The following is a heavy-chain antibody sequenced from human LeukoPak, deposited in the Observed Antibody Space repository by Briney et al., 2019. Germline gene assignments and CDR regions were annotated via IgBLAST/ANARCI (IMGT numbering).Heavy chain of an antibody. V-gene: IGHV3-7*01. D-gene: IGHD3-10*02. CDR2: IKTDGSQI. Sequence: GGSLRLSCVASGFTFSSYWMTWVRQAPGKGLKWVANIKTDGSQIYYVDSVKGRFTISRDNAKNSLYLQMNSLRAEDTAVYYCAELGITMIGGVWGKGTTVTISS. CDR1: GFTFSSYW. CDR3: AELGITMIGGV. J-gene: IGHJ6*04.